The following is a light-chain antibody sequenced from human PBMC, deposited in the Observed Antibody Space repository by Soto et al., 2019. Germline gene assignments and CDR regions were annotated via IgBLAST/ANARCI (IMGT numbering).Light chain of an antibody. CDR2: STS. V-gene: IGLV1-44*01. Sequence: QSALTQPPSASGTPGQIVAISCSGSSSNIGSNTVTWYQQLPGTAPKLLIYSTSQRSSGVPGRFSGSKSGASASLYISGLQSEDEADYYCAAWDDRLDVYVFGTGTKVTV. J-gene: IGLJ1*01. CDR3: AAWDDRLDVYV. CDR1: SSNIGSNT.